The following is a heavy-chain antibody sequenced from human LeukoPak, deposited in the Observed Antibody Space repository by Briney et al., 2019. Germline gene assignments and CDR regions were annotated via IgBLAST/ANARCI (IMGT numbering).Heavy chain of an antibody. J-gene: IGHJ4*02. CDR2: ISGSGGST. CDR1: GFTFSSYA. Sequence: GGSLRLSCAASGFTFSSYAMSWVRQAPGKGLEWVSAISGSGGSTYYADSVKGRFTISRDSSKNTLYLHMNSLRVEDTAMYHCTRELRGFDCWGQGTLVTVSA. D-gene: IGHD4/OR15-4a*01. CDR3: TRELRGFDC. V-gene: IGHV3-23*01.